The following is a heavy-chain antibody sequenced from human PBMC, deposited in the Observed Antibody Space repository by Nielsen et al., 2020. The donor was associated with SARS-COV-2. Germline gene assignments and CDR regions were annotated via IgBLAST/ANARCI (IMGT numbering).Heavy chain of an antibody. CDR1: GYTFTSYD. V-gene: IGHV1-8*01. CDR2: MNPNSGNT. Sequence: ASVKVSCKASGYTFTSYDINWVRQATGQGLEWMGWMNPNSGNTGYAQKIQGRVTMTRNTSISTAYMELSSLRSEDTAVYYCARVRIAARSWFDPWGQGTLVTVSS. CDR3: ARVRIAARSWFDP. J-gene: IGHJ5*02. D-gene: IGHD6-6*01.